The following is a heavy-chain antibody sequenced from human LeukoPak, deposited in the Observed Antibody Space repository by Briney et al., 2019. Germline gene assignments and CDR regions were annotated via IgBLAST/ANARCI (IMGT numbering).Heavy chain of an antibody. Sequence: GGSLRLSCAASGFTFSSYWMSWVRQAPGKGLEWVANIKQDGSEKYYVDSVKGRFTISRDNAKNSLYLQMNSLRAEDTAVYYCARVGIVATISFDYWGQGTLVTVSS. CDR1: GFTFSSYW. D-gene: IGHD5-12*01. CDR3: ARVGIVATISFDY. V-gene: IGHV3-7*01. J-gene: IGHJ4*02. CDR2: IKQDGSEK.